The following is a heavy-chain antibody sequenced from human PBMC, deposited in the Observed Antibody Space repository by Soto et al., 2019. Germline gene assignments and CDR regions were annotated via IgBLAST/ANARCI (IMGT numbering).Heavy chain of an antibody. CDR1: GFTFTSYA. V-gene: IGHV3-23*01. CDR3: AKMDDETYCRGGNCPYFFDY. J-gene: IGHJ4*02. CDR2: ISGSGSST. Sequence: GGSLRLSCAASGFTFTSYAMSWVRQTPEKGLEWVSGISGSGSSTYYADSVKGRFAISRDNSKNTLYVQMDSLRAEDTAVYFCAKMDDETYCRGGNCPYFFDYWGQGTLVNVSS. D-gene: IGHD2-15*01.